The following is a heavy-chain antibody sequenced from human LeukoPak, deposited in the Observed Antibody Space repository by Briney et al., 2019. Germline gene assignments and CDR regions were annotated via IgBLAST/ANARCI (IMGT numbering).Heavy chain of an antibody. V-gene: IGHV4-34*01. D-gene: IGHD3-22*01. J-gene: IGHJ4*02. CDR1: GGSFSGYY. Sequence: SETLSLTCAVYGGSFSGYYWSWIRQPPGEGLEWIGEINHSGSTNYNPSLKSRVTISVDTSKNQFSLKLSSVTAADTAVYYCARGSHLLDSSGYYLGFDYWGQGTLVTVSS. CDR3: ARGSHLLDSSGYYLGFDY. CDR2: INHSGST.